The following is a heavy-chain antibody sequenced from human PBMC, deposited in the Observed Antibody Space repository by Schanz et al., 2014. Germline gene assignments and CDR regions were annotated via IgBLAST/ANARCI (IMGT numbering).Heavy chain of an antibody. D-gene: IGHD3-3*01. CDR3: ARGVRIDY. CDR2: INGNGGIT. Sequence: EVQLVESGGGFVQPGGSLRLSCVASGVTFSSYGMHWVRQAPGKGLEWVSAINGNGGITYYADSVKGRFTISRDNSKNTLDLQMNSLTAEDTAVYYCARGVRIDYWGQGTLVTVSS. J-gene: IGHJ4*02. V-gene: IGHV3-23*04. CDR1: GVTFSSYG.